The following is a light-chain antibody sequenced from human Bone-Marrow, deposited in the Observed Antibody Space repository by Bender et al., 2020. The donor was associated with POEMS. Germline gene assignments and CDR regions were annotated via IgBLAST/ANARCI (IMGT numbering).Light chain of an antibody. CDR2: DVS. J-gene: IGLJ2*01. CDR3: SSYTSTSTRI. V-gene: IGLV2-14*01. Sequence: QSALTQPASVSGSPGQSITISCTGTSNDVGRFNYVSWYQQHPDKAPKVVIYDVSNRPSGVSNRFSGSKSGNTASLTISGLQAEDEADYYCSSYTSTSTRIFGGGTKVTVL. CDR1: SNDVGRFNY.